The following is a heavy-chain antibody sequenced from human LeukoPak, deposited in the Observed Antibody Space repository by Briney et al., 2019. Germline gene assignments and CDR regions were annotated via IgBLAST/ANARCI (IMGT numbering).Heavy chain of an antibody. Sequence: GGSLRLSCAASGFTFSSYSMNWVRQAPGKGLEWVSSISSSSSYIYYADSVKGRFTISRDNAKNSLYLQMNRLRAEDTAVYYCATSRYSSSWAPRGGWGQGTLVTVSS. CDR3: ATSRYSSSWAPRGG. CDR2: ISSSSSYI. J-gene: IGHJ4*02. V-gene: IGHV3-21*01. CDR1: GFTFSSYS. D-gene: IGHD6-13*01.